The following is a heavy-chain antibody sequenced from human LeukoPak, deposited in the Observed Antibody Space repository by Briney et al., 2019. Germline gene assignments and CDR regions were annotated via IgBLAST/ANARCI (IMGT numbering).Heavy chain of an antibody. Sequence: ASVKVSCKPSGGTFTSYAVSWVRQAPGQGLEWMGGINPLFRLPKPAQKFQGRVTITADESTSTVYLALRSLRSEDTAIYYCARAPRAAAGLGNWFDPWGQGTLVTVPS. CDR3: ARAPRAAAGLGNWFDP. CDR2: INPLFRLP. D-gene: IGHD6-13*01. CDR1: GGTFTSYA. J-gene: IGHJ5*02. V-gene: IGHV1-69*01.